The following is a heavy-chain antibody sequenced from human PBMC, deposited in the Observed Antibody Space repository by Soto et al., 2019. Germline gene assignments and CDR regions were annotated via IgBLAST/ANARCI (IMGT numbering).Heavy chain of an antibody. Sequence: GGSLRLSCAASGFTFSSYAMHWVRQAPGKGLEWVAVISYDGSNKYYADTVKGRFTISRDNSKNTLYLQMNSLRAEDTDVFYCARXPSXXVAXTFDYWGQGTLVTVSS. CDR2: ISYDGSNK. V-gene: IGHV3-30-3*01. CDR1: GFTFSSYA. CDR3: ARXPSXXVAXTFDY. D-gene: IGHD6-19*01. J-gene: IGHJ4*02.